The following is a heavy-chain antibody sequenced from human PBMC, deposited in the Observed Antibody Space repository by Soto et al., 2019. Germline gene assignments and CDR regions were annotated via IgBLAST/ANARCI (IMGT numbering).Heavy chain of an antibody. V-gene: IGHV3-23*01. Sequence: EVQLLESGGGLVQPGGSLRLSCAASGFTFSSYAMSWVRQAPGKGLEWVSAISGSGGSTYYADSVKGRFTISRDNSKNTLYLQMNSRRAEATAVYYCATEEGYSSGWSGVDYWGQGPLVTVSS. J-gene: IGHJ4*02. CDR1: GFTFSSYA. CDR3: ATEEGYSSGWSGVDY. CDR2: ISGSGGST. D-gene: IGHD6-19*01.